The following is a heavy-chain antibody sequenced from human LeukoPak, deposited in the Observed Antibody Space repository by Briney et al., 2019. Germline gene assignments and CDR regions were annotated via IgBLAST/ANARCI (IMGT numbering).Heavy chain of an antibody. CDR2: ISGSGGST. J-gene: IGHJ4*02. V-gene: IGHV3-23*01. CDR1: GFTFSSYA. D-gene: IGHD3-10*01. Sequence: GGSLRLSCAASGFTFSSYAMSWVRQAPGKGLEWVSAISGSGGSTYYADSVKGRFTISRDNSKNTLYLQMNSLRAEDTAVYYCAKVHDGSGSYYKVYYFDYWGQGTLVTVSS. CDR3: AKVHDGSGSYYKVYYFDY.